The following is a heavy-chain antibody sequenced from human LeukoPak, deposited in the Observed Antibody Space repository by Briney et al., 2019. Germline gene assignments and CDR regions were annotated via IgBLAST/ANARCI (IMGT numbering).Heavy chain of an antibody. Sequence: GGSLRLSCAASGFTFDDYAMHWVRQAPGKGLEWVSGISWNSGSIGYADSVKGRFTISRDNAKNSLYLQMNSLRAEDTALYYCAKDSVVGSGSYSFDYWGQGTLVTVSS. D-gene: IGHD3-10*01. CDR3: AKDSVVGSGSYSFDY. CDR1: GFTFDDYA. J-gene: IGHJ4*02. V-gene: IGHV3-9*01. CDR2: ISWNSGSI.